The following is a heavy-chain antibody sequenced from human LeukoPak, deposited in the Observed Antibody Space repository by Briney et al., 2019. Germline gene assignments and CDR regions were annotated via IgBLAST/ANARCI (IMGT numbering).Heavy chain of an antibody. CDR3: AISIVGATLDAFYI. D-gene: IGHD1-26*01. Sequence: SETLSLTCTVSGGSISSSSYYWGWIRQSPGKGLEWIGNIYYSGSAYYNPSLKSRVTISVDTSKNQFSLKLSSVTAADTAVYYCAISIVGATLDAFYIWGQGTMVTVSS. CDR1: GGSISSSSYY. CDR2: IYYSGSA. J-gene: IGHJ3*02. V-gene: IGHV4-39*07.